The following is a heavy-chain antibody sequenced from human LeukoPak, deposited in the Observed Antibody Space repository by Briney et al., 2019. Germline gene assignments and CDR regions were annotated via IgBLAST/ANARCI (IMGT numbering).Heavy chain of an antibody. CDR3: ARDLNPSDSSGEDY. CDR2: INPSGGST. D-gene: IGHD3-22*01. V-gene: IGHV1-46*01. J-gene: IGHJ4*02. CDR1: GYTFTSYY. Sequence: ASVKVSCKASGYTFTSYYMHWVRQAPGQGLEWIGIINPSGGSTRYAQKFEGRVTMNRDTSTSTVYMELSSLRSEDTALYYCARDLNPSDSSGEDYWGQGTLVTVSS.